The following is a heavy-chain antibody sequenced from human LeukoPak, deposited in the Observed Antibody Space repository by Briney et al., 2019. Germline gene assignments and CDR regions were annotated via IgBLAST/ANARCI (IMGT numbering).Heavy chain of an antibody. D-gene: IGHD5-18*01. CDR3: AKDSDETAMAPNLDS. Sequence: GGSLRLSCAASGFTFNSHAMTWVRQAPGKSLEWVSTISGSGGSTNYADSAKGRFTISRDNSKNTLYLQMNSLRAEDTAVYYCAKDSDETAMAPNLDSWGQGTLVTVSS. J-gene: IGHJ4*02. V-gene: IGHV3-23*01. CDR2: ISGSGGST. CDR1: GFTFNSHA.